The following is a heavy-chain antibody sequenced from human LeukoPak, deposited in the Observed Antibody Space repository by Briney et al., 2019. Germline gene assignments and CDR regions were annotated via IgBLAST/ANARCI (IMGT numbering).Heavy chain of an antibody. Sequence: ASVKVSCKASGYTFTGYYMHCVRQAPGQGLEWMGWINPNSGGTNYAQKFQGRVTMTRDTSISTAYMELSRLRSDDTAVYYCARESDSSGYYSFDYWGQGTLVTVSS. CDR2: INPNSGGT. D-gene: IGHD3-22*01. CDR1: GYTFTGYY. J-gene: IGHJ4*02. CDR3: ARESDSSGYYSFDY. V-gene: IGHV1-2*02.